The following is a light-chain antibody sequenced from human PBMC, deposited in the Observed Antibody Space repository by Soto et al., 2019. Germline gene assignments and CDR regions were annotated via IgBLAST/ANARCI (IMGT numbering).Light chain of an antibody. V-gene: IGLV4-69*01. J-gene: IGLJ3*02. CDR3: QTWGTGIWV. CDR2: LNSDGSH. CDR1: SGHSSYA. Sequence: QSVLTRSPSASASLGASVKLTCTLSSGHSSYAIAWHQQQPEKGPRYLMKLNSDGSHSKGDGIPDRFSGSSSGAERYLTISSLQSEDEADYYCQTWGTGIWVFGGGTKLTVL.